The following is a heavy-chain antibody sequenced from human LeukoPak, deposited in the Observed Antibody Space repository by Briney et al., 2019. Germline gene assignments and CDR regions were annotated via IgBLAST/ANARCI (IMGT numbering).Heavy chain of an antibody. V-gene: IGHV3-11*04. CDR2: ISSSGSTI. D-gene: IGHD6-19*01. CDR3: ARAVAGPAGEYYFDY. CDR1: GFTFSDYY. J-gene: IGHJ4*02. Sequence: GGSLRLSCAASGFTFSDYYMSWIRQAPGKGLEWVSYISSSGSTIYYADSLKVRFTISRDNAANSLFLQMNSLRAEDTALYYCARAVAGPAGEYYFDYWGQGTLVTVSS.